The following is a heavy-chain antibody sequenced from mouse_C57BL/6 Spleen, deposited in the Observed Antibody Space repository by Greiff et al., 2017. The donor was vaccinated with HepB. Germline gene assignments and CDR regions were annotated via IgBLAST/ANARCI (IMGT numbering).Heavy chain of an antibody. V-gene: IGHV2-6-1*01. D-gene: IGHD1-1*01. Sequence: VKLQESGPGLVAPSQSLSITCTVSGFSLTSYGVHWVRQPPGKGLEWLVVIWSDGSTTYNSALKSRLSISKDNSKSQVFLKMNSLQTDDTAMYYCARHSVVAKPMDYWGQGTSVTVSS. CDR1: GFSLTSYG. CDR2: IWSDGST. CDR3: ARHSVVAKPMDY. J-gene: IGHJ4*01.